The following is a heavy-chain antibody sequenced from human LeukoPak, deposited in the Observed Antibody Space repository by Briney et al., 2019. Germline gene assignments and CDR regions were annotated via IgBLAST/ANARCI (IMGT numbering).Heavy chain of an antibody. D-gene: IGHD6-13*01. CDR2: INQDGNSQ. J-gene: IGHJ4*02. Sequence: PGGSLRLSCEASGFAFSSYWASWVRQAPGKGLEWVANINQDGNSQNYVDSVRGRFTISKDNAKNSVYLQMNSLRAEDTAVYYCARGRTSTWYSGLLWGQGTLVTVSS. V-gene: IGHV3-7*01. CDR1: GFAFSSYW. CDR3: ARGRTSTWYSGLL.